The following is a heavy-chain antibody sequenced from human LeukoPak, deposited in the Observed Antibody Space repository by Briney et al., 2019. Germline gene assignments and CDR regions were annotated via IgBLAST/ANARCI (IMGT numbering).Heavy chain of an antibody. CDR3: ARDKGIAAAGRLVITGMDV. J-gene: IGHJ6*04. V-gene: IGHV3-21*04. Sequence: GGSLRLSCAASGFTFSSYGMSWVRQAPGKGLEWVSSISSSSSYIYYADSVKGRFTISRDNAKNSLYLQMNSLRAEDTALNYCARDKGIAAAGRLVITGMDVWGKGTTVTVSS. CDR2: ISSSSSYI. D-gene: IGHD6-13*01. CDR1: GFTFSSYG.